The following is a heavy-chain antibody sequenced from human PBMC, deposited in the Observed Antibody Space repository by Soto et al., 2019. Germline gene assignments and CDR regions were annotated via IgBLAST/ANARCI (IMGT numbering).Heavy chain of an antibody. D-gene: IGHD2-2*01. CDR1: GYSFTSYW. CDR3: ARYGSGSRGSSSYYYYGMDC. V-gene: IGHV5-51*01. J-gene: IGHJ6*02. CDR2: IYPGDSDT. Sequence: GESLKISCKGSGYSFTSYWIGWVRQMPGKGLEWMGIIYPGDSDTRYSPSFQGQVTISADKSISTAYLQWSSLKAPDTAMYYCARYGSGSRGSSSYYYYGMDCWGQGITVTVSS.